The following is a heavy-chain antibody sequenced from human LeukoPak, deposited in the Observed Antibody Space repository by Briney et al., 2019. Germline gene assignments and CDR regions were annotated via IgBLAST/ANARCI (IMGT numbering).Heavy chain of an antibody. CDR1: GGSISSGGYY. Sequence: TSETLSLTCTVSGGSISSGGYYWSWIRQHPGKGLEWIGYIYYSGSTYYNPSLKSRVTISVDTSKNQFSLKLSSVTAADTAVYYCARDSFSSEYQLLPNYYFDYWGQGTLVTVSS. D-gene: IGHD2-2*01. CDR2: IYYSGST. V-gene: IGHV4-31*03. CDR3: ARDSFSSEYQLLPNYYFDY. J-gene: IGHJ4*02.